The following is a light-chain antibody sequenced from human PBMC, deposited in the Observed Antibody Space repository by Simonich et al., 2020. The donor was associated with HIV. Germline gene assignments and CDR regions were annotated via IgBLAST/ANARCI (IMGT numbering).Light chain of an antibody. CDR3: QQYNNWLT. Sequence: EIVMTQSPATLSVSPGERATLSCRASQSVSSNLAWYQQKPCQAPRLLIYGAFTRATGIPARFSGSGSGTEFTLTISSMQSEDFAVYCCQQYNNWLTFGGGTKVEIK. V-gene: IGKV3-15*01. J-gene: IGKJ4*01. CDR2: GAF. CDR1: QSVSSN.